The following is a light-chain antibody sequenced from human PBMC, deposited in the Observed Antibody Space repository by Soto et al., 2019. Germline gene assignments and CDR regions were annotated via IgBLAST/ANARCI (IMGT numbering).Light chain of an antibody. V-gene: IGKV1-17*01. Sequence: DIQMTQSPSSLSASVGDRVTITCRASQGIRNDLGWYQQKPGKAPKRLINAASSLHSGVPSKFSGSGSGTDFTLTISSLQPDDFATYYCQHYNSYGTFGQGTKVDI. CDR2: AAS. CDR3: QHYNSYGT. J-gene: IGKJ1*01. CDR1: QGIRND.